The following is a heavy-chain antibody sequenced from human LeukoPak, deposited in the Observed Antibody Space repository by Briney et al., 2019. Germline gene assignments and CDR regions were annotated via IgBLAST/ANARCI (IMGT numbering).Heavy chain of an antibody. Sequence: PGGSLRLSCAASGFTFSSYAMSWVRQAPGKGLEWVSAISGSGGSTYYADSVKGRFTISRDNSKNTLYLQMNSLRAEDTAVYYCAKDLAAIVVVPAAPTDYWGQGTLVTVSS. V-gene: IGHV3-23*01. D-gene: IGHD2-2*01. CDR3: AKDLAAIVVVPAAPTDY. CDR1: GFTFSSYA. CDR2: ISGSGGST. J-gene: IGHJ4*02.